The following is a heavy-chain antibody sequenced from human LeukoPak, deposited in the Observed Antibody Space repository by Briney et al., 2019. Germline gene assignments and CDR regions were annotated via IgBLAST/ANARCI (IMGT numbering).Heavy chain of an antibody. J-gene: IGHJ4*02. CDR3: AREKGSYQLLHLDY. V-gene: IGHV3-48*01. D-gene: IGHD2-2*01. CDR1: GFTFSSYS. CDR2: ISSSSSTI. Sequence: GGSLRLSCAASGFTFSSYSMNWVRQAPGKGLEWVSYISSSSSTIYYADSVKGRFTISRDNAKNSLYLQMNSLRAEDTAVYYCAREKGSYQLLHLDYWGQGTLATVSS.